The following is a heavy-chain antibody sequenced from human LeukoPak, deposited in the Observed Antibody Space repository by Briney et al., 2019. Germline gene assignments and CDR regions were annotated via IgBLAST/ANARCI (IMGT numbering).Heavy chain of an antibody. CDR3: ARDAFDI. J-gene: IGHJ3*02. Sequence: PGXXXXLSCAASGFTFTNNYISWVRQAPGKGLVFVSVIYRRGTTYYPDSVNGRFTISRHNSKNTLYLQMNILRAEDTAVYYCARDAFDIWGQRTMVTVSS. V-gene: IGHV3-53*04. CDR2: IYRRGTT. CDR1: GFTFTNNY.